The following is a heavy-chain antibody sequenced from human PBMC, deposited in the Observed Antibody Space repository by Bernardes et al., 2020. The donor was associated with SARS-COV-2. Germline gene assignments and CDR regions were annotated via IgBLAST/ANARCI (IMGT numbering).Heavy chain of an antibody. J-gene: IGHJ3*02. CDR2: ISSSSGVT. CDR3: ARKNAVGSGGDAFDI. CDR1: GFTFSRYG. Sequence: GGSLRLSCAASGFTFSRYGMNWVRQAPGEGLQWVSYISSSSGVTYYADSVRGRFTISRDNAKNSLFLQMNSLRVEDTAVYYCARKNAVGSGGDAFDIWGQGTMVTVSS. D-gene: IGHD1-26*01. V-gene: IGHV3-21*05.